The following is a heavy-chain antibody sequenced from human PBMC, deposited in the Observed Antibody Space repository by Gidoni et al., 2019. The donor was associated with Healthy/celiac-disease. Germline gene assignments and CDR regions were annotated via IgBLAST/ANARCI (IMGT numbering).Heavy chain of an antibody. CDR3: ARGSYYDSSGYYYAERLDAFDI. CDR2: ISYDGSNK. Sequence: QVQLVESGGGVVQPGRSLRLSCAASGFTFSSSAMHWVRQAPGKGLEWVAVISYDGSNKYYAESVKGRFNISRDNSKNTLYLQMNSLRAEDTAVYYCARGSYYDSSGYYYAERLDAFDIWGQGTMVTVSS. V-gene: IGHV3-30-3*01. CDR1: GFTFSSSA. J-gene: IGHJ3*02. D-gene: IGHD3-22*01.